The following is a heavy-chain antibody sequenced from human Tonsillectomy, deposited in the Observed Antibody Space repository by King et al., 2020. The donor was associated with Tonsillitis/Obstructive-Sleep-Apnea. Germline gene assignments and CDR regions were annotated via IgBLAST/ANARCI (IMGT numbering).Heavy chain of an antibody. CDR3: ARLLSTGSFYGFDC. V-gene: IGHV4-39*01. CDR2: IFYTGTT. CDR1: CASISSTGFY. J-gene: IGHJ4*02. D-gene: IGHD1-26*01. Sequence: QLQESGPGLVRPSETLSLTCTVSCASISSTGFYWGWVRQPPGKGLEWIATIFYTGTTYYNASLKSRVTISLNTSKSQFSLKLGSVTAADTAVYYCARLLSTGSFYGFDCWGQGTLVTVSS.